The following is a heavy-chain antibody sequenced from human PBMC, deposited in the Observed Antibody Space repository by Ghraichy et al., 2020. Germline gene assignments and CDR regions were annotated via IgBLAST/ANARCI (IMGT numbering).Heavy chain of an antibody. D-gene: IGHD3-22*01. Sequence: SETLSLTCAVYGGSFSGYYWSWIRQPPGKGLEWIGEINHSGSTNYNPSLKSRVTISVDTSKNQFSLKLSSVTAADTAVYYCARVRYYYDSSGYYPIKAPPGYYYYYGMDVWGQGTTVTVSS. J-gene: IGHJ6*02. CDR3: ARVRYYYDSSGYYPIKAPPGYYYYYGMDV. CDR2: INHSGST. V-gene: IGHV4-34*01. CDR1: GGSFSGYY.